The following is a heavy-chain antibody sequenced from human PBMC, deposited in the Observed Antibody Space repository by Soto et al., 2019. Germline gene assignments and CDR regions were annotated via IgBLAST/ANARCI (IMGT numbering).Heavy chain of an antibody. J-gene: IGHJ6*02. V-gene: IGHV4-31*03. Sequence: PSQTLSLTCTVSGGSISSRGYYWSWIRQHPGKGMEWIGYIYYSGSTYYNPSLKSRVTISVDTSKNQFSLKLSSVTAADTAVYYCASRGYSYGFSLGMDVWGQGTTVTVSS. CDR3: ASRGYSYGFSLGMDV. CDR1: GGSISSRGYY. CDR2: IYYSGST. D-gene: IGHD5-18*01.